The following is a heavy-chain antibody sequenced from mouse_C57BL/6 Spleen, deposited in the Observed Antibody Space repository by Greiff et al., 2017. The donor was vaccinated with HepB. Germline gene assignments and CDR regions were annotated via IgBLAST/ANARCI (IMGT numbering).Heavy chain of an antibody. V-gene: IGHV1-72*01. D-gene: IGHD2-4*01. CDR2: IDPNSGGT. CDR1: GYTFTSYW. Sequence: QVQLKQPGAELVKPGASVKLSCKASGYTFTSYWMHWVKQRPGRGLEWIGRIDPNSGGTKYNEKFKSKATLTVDKPSSSAYMQLSSLTSEDSAVYYCARERFPTVTDYFDYWGQGTTLTVSS. CDR3: ARERFPTVTDYFDY. J-gene: IGHJ2*01.